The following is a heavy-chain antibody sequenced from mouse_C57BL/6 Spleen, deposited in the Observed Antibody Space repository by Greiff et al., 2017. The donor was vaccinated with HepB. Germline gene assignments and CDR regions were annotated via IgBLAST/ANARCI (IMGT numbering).Heavy chain of an antibody. CDR3: ARGDYYGSSFYYYAMDY. CDR2: INPYNGGT. J-gene: IGHJ4*01. D-gene: IGHD1-1*01. Sequence: EVQLQQSGPVLVKPGASVKMSCKASGYTFTDYYMNWVKQSHGKSLEWIGVINPYNGGTSYNQKFKGKATLTVDKSSSTAYMELNSLTSEDSAVYYCARGDYYGSSFYYYAMDYWGQGTSVTVSS. CDR1: GYTFTDYY. V-gene: IGHV1-19*01.